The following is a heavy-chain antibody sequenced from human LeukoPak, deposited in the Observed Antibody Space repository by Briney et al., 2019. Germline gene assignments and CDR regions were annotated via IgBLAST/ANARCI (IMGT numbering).Heavy chain of an antibody. CDR1: GFTFSSYA. CDR2: ISYDGSNK. J-gene: IGHJ4*02. V-gene: IGHV3-30-3*01. CDR3: ARDFLHYYSSGSEEDY. Sequence: PGGSLRLSCAASGFTFSSYAMHWVRQAPGKGLEWVAVISYDGSNKYYADSVKGRFTISRDNSKNTLYLQMNSLRAEDTAVYYCARDFLHYYSSGSEEDYWGQGTLVTVSS. D-gene: IGHD3-10*01.